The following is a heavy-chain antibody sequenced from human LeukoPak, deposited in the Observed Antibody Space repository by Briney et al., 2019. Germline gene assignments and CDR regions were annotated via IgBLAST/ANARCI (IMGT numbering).Heavy chain of an antibody. CDR2: INPNSGGT. D-gene: IGHD3-10*01. CDR1: GYTFTGYC. Sequence: ASVKVSCKASGYTFTGYCMHGVRQAPGQGLEWMGWINPNSGGTNYAQKFQGRVTMTRDTSISTAYMELSRLRSDDTAVYYCARTMVRVLLWFGELPGRNWFDPWGQGTLVTVSS. CDR3: ARTMVRVLLWFGELPGRNWFDP. J-gene: IGHJ5*02. V-gene: IGHV1-2*02.